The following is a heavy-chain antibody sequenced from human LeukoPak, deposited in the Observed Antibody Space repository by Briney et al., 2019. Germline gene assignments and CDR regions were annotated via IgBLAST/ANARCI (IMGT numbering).Heavy chain of an antibody. D-gene: IGHD2-2*02. CDR3: ARSDCSSTNCYRY. V-gene: IGHV3-21*04. Sequence: GGSLRLSCAASGFTFSSYSMKWVRQAPGKGLEWVSFISSSSSYIYYADSVKGRFTISRDNSKNTLCLQMNSLRAEDTAVYYCARSDCSSTNCYRYWGQGTLVTVSS. CDR1: GFTFSSYS. CDR2: ISSSSSYI. J-gene: IGHJ4*02.